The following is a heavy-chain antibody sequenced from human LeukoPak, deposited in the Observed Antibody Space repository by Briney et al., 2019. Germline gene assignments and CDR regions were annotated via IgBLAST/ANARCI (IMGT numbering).Heavy chain of an antibody. V-gene: IGHV3-48*01. D-gene: IGHD1-1*01. CDR2: ISSSSSTI. Sequence: GGSLRLSCAASGITFSSYSMNWVRQAPGKGLEWVSYISSSSSTIYYADSVKGRLTISRDSAKNSLYLQMNSLRAEDTAVYYCARDLEVPRPFDYWGQGTLVTVSS. J-gene: IGHJ4*02. CDR3: ARDLEVPRPFDY. CDR1: GITFSSYS.